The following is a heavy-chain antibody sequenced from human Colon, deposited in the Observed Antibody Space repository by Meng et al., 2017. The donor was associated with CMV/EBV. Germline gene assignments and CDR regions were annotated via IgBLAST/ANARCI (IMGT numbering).Heavy chain of an antibody. CDR1: GDTFIDFG. Sequence: QVQLVQSGTEVKKPGAAVKVSCKASGDTFIDFGISWVRQAPGQGLEWMGWISAYNGNTNYAPEFQGRVTLTTDTSTTTDTSTTTVYMELRSLRPDDTAIYYCATELSRGGYWGQGTLVTVSS. CDR3: ATELSRGGY. J-gene: IGHJ4*02. CDR2: ISAYNGNT. V-gene: IGHV1-18*01.